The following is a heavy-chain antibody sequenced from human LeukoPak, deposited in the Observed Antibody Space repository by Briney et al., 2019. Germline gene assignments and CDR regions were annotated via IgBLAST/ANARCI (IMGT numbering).Heavy chain of an antibody. Sequence: GGSLRLSCAASGFTFSSYWMSWVRQAPGKGLEWVANIKQDGSEKYYVDSVKGRFTISRDNAKNSLYLQMNSLRAEDTAVYYCARSIRYFDWLQDYYFDYWGQGTLVTVSS. CDR2: IKQDGSEK. J-gene: IGHJ4*02. CDR1: GFTFSSYW. V-gene: IGHV3-7*01. D-gene: IGHD3-9*01. CDR3: ARSIRYFDWLQDYYFDY.